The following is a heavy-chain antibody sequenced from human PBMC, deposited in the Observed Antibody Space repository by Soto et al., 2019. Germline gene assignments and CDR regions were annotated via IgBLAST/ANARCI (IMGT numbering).Heavy chain of an antibody. J-gene: IGHJ5*02. V-gene: IGHV4-39*01. CDR1: GGSISRSSYS. CDR2: LYYSGNT. D-gene: IGHD2-15*01. Sequence: ETLSLTCTVSGGSISRSSYSWAWIRQPPGKGLERIGTLYYSGNTYYNPSLKSRVTISVDTSKNQFSLKLSSVTAADTAVYYCATRKGGSYNWLDPCGQGPLVTVSS. CDR3: ATRKGGSYNWLDP.